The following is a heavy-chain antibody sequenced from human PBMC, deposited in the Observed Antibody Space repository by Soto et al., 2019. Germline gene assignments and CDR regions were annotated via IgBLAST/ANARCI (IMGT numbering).Heavy chain of an antibody. Sequence: QVQLVESGGGVVQPGRSLRLSCAASGFTFSSYGMHWVRQAPGKGLEWVAVIWYDGSNKYYADSVKGRFTISRDNSKNALYMQMNGLRAEETAVYYCARDRALRYFDWLVLVGPESNGLQGEGMDVWGQGTTVTVSS. V-gene: IGHV3-33*01. CDR2: IWYDGSNK. D-gene: IGHD3-9*01. CDR1: GFTFSSYG. J-gene: IGHJ6*02. CDR3: ARDRALRYFDWLVLVGPESNGLQGEGMDV.